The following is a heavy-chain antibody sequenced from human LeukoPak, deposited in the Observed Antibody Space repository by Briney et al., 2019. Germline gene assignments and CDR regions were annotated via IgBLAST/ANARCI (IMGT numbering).Heavy chain of an antibody. V-gene: IGHV1-8*02. Sequence: ASVKVSCKASGYTFTSYGISWVRQAPGQGLEWMGWMNPNSGNTGYAQKFQGRVTMTRNTSISTAYMELSSLRYEDTAVYYCARGPTRIVGAFPPTYWGQGTLVTVSS. CDR1: GYTFTSYG. D-gene: IGHD1-26*01. J-gene: IGHJ4*02. CDR2: MNPNSGNT. CDR3: ARGPTRIVGAFPPTY.